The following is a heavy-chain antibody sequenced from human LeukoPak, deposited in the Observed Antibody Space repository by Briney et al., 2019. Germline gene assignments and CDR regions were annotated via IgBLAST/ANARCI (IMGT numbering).Heavy chain of an antibody. CDR3: ARGLGIAVALDAFDI. Sequence: GGSLRLSCAASGFTFSSYSMNWVRQAPGKGLEWVSSISSSSSYIYYADSVKGRFTISRDNAKNSLYLQMNSLRAEDTAVYYCARGLGIAVALDAFDIWGQGTMVTVSS. D-gene: IGHD6-19*01. J-gene: IGHJ3*02. CDR2: ISSSSSYI. CDR1: GFTFSSYS. V-gene: IGHV3-21*01.